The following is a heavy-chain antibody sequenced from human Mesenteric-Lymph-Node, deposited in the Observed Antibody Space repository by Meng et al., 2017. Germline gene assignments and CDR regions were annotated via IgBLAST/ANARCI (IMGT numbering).Heavy chain of an antibody. CDR2: INNNTGNQ. D-gene: IGHD3-22*01. CDR1: GYTFTTYG. Sequence: VQFVQSGAWVRQPGGSLTVSCKASGYTFTTYGMHWVRQAPGKGPEWMGWINNNTGNQTYAQCFQGRFVFSLDTSVSTAYLQISSLKAEDTAVYYCAKGVVKVDPSFDFWGQGTLVTVSS. J-gene: IGHJ4*02. CDR3: AKGVVKVDPSFDF. V-gene: IGHV7-4-1*02.